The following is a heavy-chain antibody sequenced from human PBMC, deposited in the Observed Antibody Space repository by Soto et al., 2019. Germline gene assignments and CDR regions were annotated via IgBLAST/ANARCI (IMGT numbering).Heavy chain of an antibody. CDR3: ARPDEGGYSSNHHYSYALDG. D-gene: IGHD3-22*01. Sequence: VQLVQSGAEVKKPGSSVKVSCKASGGTFRSYSISWVRQAPGQGLEWMGGIIPIFDITNYAQKFQGRVTITADEPTSTAYKDLSSPGSDDTAVYYCARPDEGGYSSNHHYSYALDGWGQGTTVTV. CDR2: IIPIFDIT. J-gene: IGHJ6*02. V-gene: IGHV1-69*01. CDR1: GGTFRSYS.